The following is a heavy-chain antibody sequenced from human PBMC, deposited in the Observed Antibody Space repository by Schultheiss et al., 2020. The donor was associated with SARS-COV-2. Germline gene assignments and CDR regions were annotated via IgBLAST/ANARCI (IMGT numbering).Heavy chain of an antibody. CDR3: ARAQQLNFDY. J-gene: IGHJ4*02. D-gene: IGHD6-13*01. Sequence: SQTLSLTCAISGDNVSSIDTAYTWIRQSPSRGLEWLGRTNCRSQCFNDCADSLDSRIIIKSDTSKNQFALQENSVTPEDTAVYYCARAQQLNFDYWGQGTLVTVSS. CDR1: GDNVSSIDTA. V-gene: IGHV6-1*01. CDR2: TNCRSQCFN.